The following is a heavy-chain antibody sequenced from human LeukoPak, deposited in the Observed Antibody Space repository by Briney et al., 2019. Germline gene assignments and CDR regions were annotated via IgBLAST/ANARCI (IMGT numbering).Heavy chain of an antibody. Sequence: PSETLSLTCAVYGGSFSGYYWSWIRQPPGKGLEWIGEINHSGSTNYNPSLKSRVTISVDTSKNQFSLKLSSVTAADTAVYYCARDLTSGYSSPLGWFDPWGQGTLVTVSS. CDR1: GGSFSGYY. V-gene: IGHV4-34*01. D-gene: IGHD6-13*01. CDR3: ARDLTSGYSSPLGWFDP. CDR2: INHSGST. J-gene: IGHJ5*02.